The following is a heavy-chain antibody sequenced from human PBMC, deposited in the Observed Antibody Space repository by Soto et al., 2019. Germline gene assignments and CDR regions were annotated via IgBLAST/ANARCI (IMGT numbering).Heavy chain of an antibody. CDR3: ARDRVESGYPEYFQH. CDR1: GFTFSSNY. CDR2: IYSGGST. Sequence: GGSLRLSCAASGFTFSSNYMSWVRQAPGKGLEWVSVIYSGGSTYYADSVKGRFTISRDNSKNTLYLQMNSLRAEDTAVYYCARDRVESGYPEYFQHWGQGTLVTVSS. V-gene: IGHV3-53*01. J-gene: IGHJ1*01. D-gene: IGHD3-22*01.